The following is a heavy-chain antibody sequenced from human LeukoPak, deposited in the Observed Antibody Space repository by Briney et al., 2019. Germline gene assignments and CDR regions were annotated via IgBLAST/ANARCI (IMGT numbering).Heavy chain of an antibody. D-gene: IGHD1-1*01. CDR1: GYSISSGYY. J-gene: IGHJ4*02. CDR3: ARVLDLPGTTKGFDY. Sequence: SETLSLACTVSGYSISSGYYWGWIRQPPGKGLEWIGSIYHSGSTYYNPSLKSRVTISVDTSKNQFSLKLSSVTAADTAVYYCARVLDLPGTTKGFDYWGQGTLVTVSS. V-gene: IGHV4-38-2*02. CDR2: IYHSGST.